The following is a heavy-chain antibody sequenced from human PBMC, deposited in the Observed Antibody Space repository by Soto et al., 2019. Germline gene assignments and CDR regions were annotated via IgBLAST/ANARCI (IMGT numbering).Heavy chain of an antibody. V-gene: IGHV3-30*18. CDR3: AKPPHRGGGSYPFDY. Sequence: GGSLRLSCAASGFTFSSYGMHWVRQAPGKGLEWVAVISYDGSNKYYADSVKGRFTISRDNSKNTLYLQMNSLRAEDTAVYYCAKPPHRGGGSYPFDYWGQGTLVTVSS. D-gene: IGHD1-26*01. J-gene: IGHJ4*02. CDR2: ISYDGSNK. CDR1: GFTFSSYG.